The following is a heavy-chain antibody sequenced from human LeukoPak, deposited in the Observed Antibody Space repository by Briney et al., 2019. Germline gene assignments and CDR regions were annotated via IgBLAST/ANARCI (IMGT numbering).Heavy chain of an antibody. CDR3: ARSPYYYDSTFDY. CDR1: GGSISSYY. D-gene: IGHD3-22*01. J-gene: IGHJ4*02. V-gene: IGHV4-59*01. CDR2: IYYSGST. Sequence: SETLSLTCTVSGGSISSYYWSWIRQPPGKGLEWIGYIYYSGSTNYNPSLKSRVTISVDTSKNQFSLKLSFVTAADTAVYYCARSPYYYDSTFDYWGQGTLVTVSS.